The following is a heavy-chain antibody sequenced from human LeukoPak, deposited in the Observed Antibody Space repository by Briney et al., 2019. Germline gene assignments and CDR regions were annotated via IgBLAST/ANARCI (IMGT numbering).Heavy chain of an antibody. CDR2: ISPHNGNT. CDR1: GYTFTIYI. CDR3: ARDRDEYSGFHDY. Sequence: ASVKVSFQASGYTFTIYIISWVRQAPGQGLEWMGWISPHNGNTNYAQILQGRVTMTTDTSTSTAYMELRSLRSDDTAVYYCARDRDEYSGFHDYWGQGTLVTVSS. D-gene: IGHD5-12*01. J-gene: IGHJ4*02. V-gene: IGHV1-18*04.